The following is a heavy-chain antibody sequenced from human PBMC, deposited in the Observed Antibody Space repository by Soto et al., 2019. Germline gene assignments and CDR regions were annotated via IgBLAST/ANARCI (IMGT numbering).Heavy chain of an antibody. J-gene: IGHJ5*02. Sequence: ASVKVSCKASGYTFTSYGISWVRQAPGQGLEWMGWISAYNGNTNYAQKLQGRVTMTTDTSTSTAYMELRSLRSDDTAVYYCAREKSIAARPPWFEPWGQGTLVTVPS. CDR2: ISAYNGNT. D-gene: IGHD6-6*01. V-gene: IGHV1-18*01. CDR1: GYTFTSYG. CDR3: AREKSIAARPPWFEP.